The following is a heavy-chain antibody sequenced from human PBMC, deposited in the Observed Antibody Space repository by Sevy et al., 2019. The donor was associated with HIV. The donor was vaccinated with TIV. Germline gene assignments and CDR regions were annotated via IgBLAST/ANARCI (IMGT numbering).Heavy chain of an antibody. CDR2: IYSGGST. J-gene: IGHJ4*02. CDR1: GFTVSSNY. CDR3: ARGGDDYYDSSGYYTFDY. V-gene: IGHV3-53*01. D-gene: IGHD3-22*01. Sequence: GGSLRLSCAASGFTVSSNYMSWVRQAPGKGLEWVSVIYSGGSTYYADSVKGRFAISRDNSKNTLYLQMNSLRAEDTAVYYCARGGDDYYDSSGYYTFDYWGQGTLVTVSS.